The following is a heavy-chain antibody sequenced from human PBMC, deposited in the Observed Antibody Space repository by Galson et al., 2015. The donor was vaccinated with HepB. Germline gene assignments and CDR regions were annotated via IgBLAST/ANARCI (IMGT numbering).Heavy chain of an antibody. V-gene: IGHV3-23*01. CDR3: AKDRQWYFDL. CDR1: GFTFSRYA. J-gene: IGHJ2*01. CDR2: ISGSGDST. D-gene: IGHD6-6*01. Sequence: SLRLSCAASGFTFSRYAISWVRQAPGKGLEWVSAISGSGDSTYYADSVKGRFTISRDNSKNTLYLQMNSLRAEDTAVYYCAKDRQWYFDLWGRGTLVTVSS.